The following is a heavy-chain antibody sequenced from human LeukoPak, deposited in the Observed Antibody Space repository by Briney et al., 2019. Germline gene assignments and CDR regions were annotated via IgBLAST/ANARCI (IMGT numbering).Heavy chain of an antibody. D-gene: IGHD3-3*01. V-gene: IGHV1-69*13. Sequence: SVKVSCKASGYTFTSYGISWVRQAPGQGLEWMGGIIPIFGTANYAQKFQGRVTITADESTSTAYMELSSLRSEDTAVYYCAREITIFGVATSNWFDPWGQGTLVTVSS. CDR1: GYTFTSYG. CDR2: IIPIFGTA. CDR3: AREITIFGVATSNWFDP. J-gene: IGHJ5*02.